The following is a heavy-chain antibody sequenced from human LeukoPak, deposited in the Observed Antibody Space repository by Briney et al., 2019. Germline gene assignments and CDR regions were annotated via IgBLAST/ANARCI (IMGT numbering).Heavy chain of an antibody. CDR2: RSDDGRAQ. CDR1: GFTFNKYG. V-gene: IGHV3-30*18. J-gene: IGHJ1*01. D-gene: IGHD3-22*01. CDR3: VKDRDPYSSGTWDS. Sequence: GGSLTLSCIASGFTFNKYGMHWVRQAPGRGLDWVAVRSDDGRAQHYVDSVRGRFTISRDNSRNTLSLQMNSLRPEDTAMYFCVKDRDPYSSGTWDSWGQGTLVIVSS.